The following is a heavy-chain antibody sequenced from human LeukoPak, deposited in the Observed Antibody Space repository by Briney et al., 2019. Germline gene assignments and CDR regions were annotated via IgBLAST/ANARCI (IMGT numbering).Heavy chain of an antibody. CDR2: IYYSGST. CDR1: GGSISSSSYD. J-gene: IGHJ5*02. CDR3: ETEMATIIVPLYNWFDP. D-gene: IGHD5-24*01. Sequence: SDTLSLTCTVSGGSISSSSYDWGWSRQPPGKGLEWSWSIYYSGSTYDNPSLKRRVTLSVATSQNQLSLKLSSVPAADKAVYYCETEMATIIVPLYNWFDPWGQGTLVTVSS. V-gene: IGHV4-39*01.